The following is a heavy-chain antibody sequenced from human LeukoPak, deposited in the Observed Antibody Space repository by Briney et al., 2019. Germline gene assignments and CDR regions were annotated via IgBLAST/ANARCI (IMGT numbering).Heavy chain of an antibody. J-gene: IGHJ4*02. D-gene: IGHD2-15*01. CDR3: SRYLSLPDKGGSSPHDF. CDR2: INSGGST. V-gene: IGHV3-66*01. CDR1: GFTVSRYY. Sequence: PGGSLRLSCAASGFTVSRYYMSWVRQAPGKGLEWVSVINSGGSTYYAASVKGRFTISRDNSKNKFSLQMITLRAEDTAVYYCSRYLSLPDKGGSSPHDFWGQGTLVTVSS.